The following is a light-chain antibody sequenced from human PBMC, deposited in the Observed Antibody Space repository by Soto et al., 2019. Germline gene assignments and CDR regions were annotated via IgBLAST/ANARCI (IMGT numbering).Light chain of an antibody. Sequence: DIVLTHSPATLSLSPGERATLPCRASQRLSSYLAWYQQKPGQAPRLLIYDTSKRATGIPDRISASASGTDFTLTISSLEPVDVAGDYCQERSNWPPSWTVGQGTKVEI. CDR1: QRLSSY. J-gene: IGKJ1*01. CDR3: QERSNWPPSWT. V-gene: IGKV3-11*01. CDR2: DTS.